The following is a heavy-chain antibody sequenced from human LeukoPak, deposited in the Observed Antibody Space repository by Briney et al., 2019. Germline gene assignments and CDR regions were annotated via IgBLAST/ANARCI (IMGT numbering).Heavy chain of an antibody. V-gene: IGHV3-30*03. Sequence: GGSLRLSCAASGFTFSSYAMNWVRQAPGKGLEWVAVISYDGSDKYYADSVKGRFTISRDNSKNTLYLQMNSLRAEDTAVYYCARDTLEDYDFWSGYQDYWGQGTLVTVSS. CDR3: ARDTLEDYDFWSGYQDY. CDR1: GFTFSSYA. J-gene: IGHJ4*02. D-gene: IGHD3-3*01. CDR2: ISYDGSDK.